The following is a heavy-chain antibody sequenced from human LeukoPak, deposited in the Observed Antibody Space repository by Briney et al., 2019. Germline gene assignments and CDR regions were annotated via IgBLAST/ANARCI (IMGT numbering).Heavy chain of an antibody. D-gene: IGHD3-22*01. J-gene: IGHJ3*02. CDR2: IYYSGGA. CDR1: GGSISSYY. Sequence: PSETLSLTCTVSGGSISSYYWSWIRQPPGKGLEWVGYIYYSGGANYNPSLKSRVTISVDTSKNQFSLRLSSVTAADTAVYYCARGTHGNYDRGAFDIWGQGTMVTVSS. V-gene: IGHV4-59*08. CDR3: ARGTHGNYDRGAFDI.